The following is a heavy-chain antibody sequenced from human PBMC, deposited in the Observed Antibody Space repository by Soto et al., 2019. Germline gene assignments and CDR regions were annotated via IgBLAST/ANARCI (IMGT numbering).Heavy chain of an antibody. V-gene: IGHV3-23*01. CDR2: ISGSGGST. Sequence: LRLSCAASGFTFSSYAMSWVRQAPGKGLEWVSAISGSGGSTYYADSVKGRFTISRDNSKNTLYLQMNSLRAEDTAVYYCAKDPTAYCGGDCYFDYWGQGTLVTVSS. CDR3: AKDPTAYCGGDCYFDY. D-gene: IGHD2-21*02. CDR1: GFTFSSYA. J-gene: IGHJ4*02.